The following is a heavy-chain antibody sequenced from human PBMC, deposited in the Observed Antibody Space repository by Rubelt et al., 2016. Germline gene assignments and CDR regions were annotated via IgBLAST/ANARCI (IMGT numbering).Heavy chain of an antibody. Sequence: APGQGLEWMGRINPNSGGTNYAQKFQGRVTMTRDTSISAAYMELSRLRSEDTAVYYCASLQYSSGWYSDYWGQGTLVTVSS. J-gene: IGHJ4*02. V-gene: IGHV1-2*06. CDR2: INPNSGGT. D-gene: IGHD6-19*01. CDR3: ASLQYSSGWYSDY.